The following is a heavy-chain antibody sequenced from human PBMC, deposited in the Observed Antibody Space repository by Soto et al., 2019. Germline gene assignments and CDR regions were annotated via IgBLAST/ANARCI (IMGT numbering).Heavy chain of an antibody. D-gene: IGHD5-18*01. CDR1: GGTFSSYA. J-gene: IGHJ6*02. CDR3: ARRVGYSYGFDYYYYGMDV. CDR2: IIPIFGTA. V-gene: IGHV1-69*06. Sequence: SVKVSCKASGGTFSSYAISWVRQAPGQGLEWMGGIIPIFGTANYAQKYQGRVTITADKSTSTAYMELSSLRSEDTAVYYCARRVGYSYGFDYYYYGMDVWGQGTTVTVSS.